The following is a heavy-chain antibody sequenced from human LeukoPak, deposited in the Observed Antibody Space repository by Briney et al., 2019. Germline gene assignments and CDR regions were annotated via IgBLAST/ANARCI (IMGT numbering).Heavy chain of an antibody. CDR1: GGSISSYY. CDR2: IYYSGST. V-gene: IGHV4-59*01. J-gene: IGHJ4*02. Sequence: KPSETLSLTCTVSGGSISSYYWSWIRQPPGKGLEWIGYIYYSGSTNYNPSLKSRVTISVDTSKNQFSLKLSSVTAADTAVYYCARVPLFYGDYVGGFDYWGQGTLVTVSS. CDR3: ARVPLFYGDYVGGFDY. D-gene: IGHD4-17*01.